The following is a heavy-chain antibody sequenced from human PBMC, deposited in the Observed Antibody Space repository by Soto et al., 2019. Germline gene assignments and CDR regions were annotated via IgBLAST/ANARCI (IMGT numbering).Heavy chain of an antibody. D-gene: IGHD2-15*01. CDR3: ARVVVVPNSYYGMDV. Sequence: ASVKVSCKASGGTFSSYAISWVRQAPGQGLEWMGWINPNNVGATTYAPKFQGRVTMTRDTSVSTAYMELSSLRSDDTAVYYCARVVVVPNSYYGMDVWGQGTTVTVSS. J-gene: IGHJ6*02. CDR2: INPNNVGAT. CDR1: GGTFSSYA. V-gene: IGHV1-2*02.